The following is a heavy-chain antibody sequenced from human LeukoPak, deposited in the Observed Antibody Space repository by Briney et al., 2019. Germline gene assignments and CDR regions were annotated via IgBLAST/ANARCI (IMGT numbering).Heavy chain of an antibody. CDR1: GFAFTNSA. Sequence: GGSLRLSCVGSGFAFTNSAMTWVRQGPGKGLEWVSAISGSGYSTFYRDSVEGRFTISRDNSENRLYLQMNSLRAEDTAVYYCAKGAYGYYSFDYWGQGTLVTVSS. CDR2: ISGSGYST. D-gene: IGHD4-17*01. J-gene: IGHJ4*02. CDR3: AKGAYGYYSFDY. V-gene: IGHV3-23*01.